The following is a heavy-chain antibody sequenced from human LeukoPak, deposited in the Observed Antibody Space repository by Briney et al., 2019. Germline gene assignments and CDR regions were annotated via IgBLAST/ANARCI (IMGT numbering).Heavy chain of an antibody. J-gene: IGHJ5*02. CDR1: GYTFTSYG. CDR2: ISAYNGNT. Sequence: ASVKVSCKASGYTFTSYGISWVRQAPGQGLEWMGWISAYNGNTNYAQKLQGRVTMTTDTSTSTAYMELRSLRSDDTVVYYCARDYGYCSSTSCYTLNWFDPWGQGTLVTVSS. CDR3: ARDYGYCSSTSCYTLNWFDP. D-gene: IGHD2-2*02. V-gene: IGHV1-18*01.